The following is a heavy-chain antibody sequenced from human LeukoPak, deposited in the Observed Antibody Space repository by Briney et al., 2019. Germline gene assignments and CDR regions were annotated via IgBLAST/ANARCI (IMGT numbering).Heavy chain of an antibody. CDR3: AKTVVGYAYGFPMGGYYFDN. CDR1: GVTFSAYA. J-gene: IGHJ4*02. CDR2: ISGSGDST. Sequence: GGSLRLSCAAAGVTFSAYAMSWVRQAPGKGLEWDSAISGSGDSTYSADSVRGRFTISRDNSKNTLYLQMRSLRAEDTALYYCAKTVVGYAYGFPMGGYYFDNWGQGTLVTVSS. D-gene: IGHD2-8*02. V-gene: IGHV3-23*01.